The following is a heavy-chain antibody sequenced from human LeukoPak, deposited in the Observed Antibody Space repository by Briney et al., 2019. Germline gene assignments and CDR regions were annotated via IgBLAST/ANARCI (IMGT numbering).Heavy chain of an antibody. Sequence: ASVKVSCKASGYTFTSYDIYWVRQATGQGLEWMGWMYHKRGNTDYAQKFQGGVTLTRNTSISTPYMEISRLRAEDTAVCYSARGPASSDWGQGTLVTVSS. D-gene: IGHD6-19*01. CDR1: GYTFTSYD. J-gene: IGHJ4*02. V-gene: IGHV1-8*01. CDR2: MYHKRGNT. CDR3: ARGPASSD.